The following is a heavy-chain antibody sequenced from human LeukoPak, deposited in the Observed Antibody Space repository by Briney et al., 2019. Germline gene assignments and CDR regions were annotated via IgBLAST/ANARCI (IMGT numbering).Heavy chain of an antibody. D-gene: IGHD6-6*01. Sequence: SETLSLTCTVSGGSISSNSYYWGWIRQPPGKGLEWIGSISYSGTTYYSPSLKSRVTISVDTSKNQFSLRLSSVTAADTAVYYCARDGKPEYSSSSYAFDIWGQGTMVTVSS. J-gene: IGHJ3*02. CDR3: ARDGKPEYSSSSYAFDI. CDR1: GGSISSNSYY. V-gene: IGHV4-39*07. CDR2: ISYSGTT.